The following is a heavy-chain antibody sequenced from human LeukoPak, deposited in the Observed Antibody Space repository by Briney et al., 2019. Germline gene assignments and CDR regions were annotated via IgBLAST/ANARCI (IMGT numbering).Heavy chain of an antibody. CDR2: IYYTGST. D-gene: IGHD1-26*01. Sequence: SETLSLTCTVSGGSISSYYWSWIRQPPGKGLECIGYIYYTGSTNYNPSLKSRVTISVDTSKNQFSLKLSSVTAADTAVYYCARGNSGSYYGFDYWGQGTLVTVSS. CDR3: ARGNSGSYYGFDY. CDR1: GGSISSYY. V-gene: IGHV4-59*01. J-gene: IGHJ4*02.